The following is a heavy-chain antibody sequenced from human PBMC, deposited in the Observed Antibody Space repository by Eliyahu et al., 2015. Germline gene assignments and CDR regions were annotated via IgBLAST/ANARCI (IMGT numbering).Heavy chain of an antibody. CDR2: ISGSGTTT. CDR1: GFTFXXYA. Sequence: EVQLLESGGGLVQPGGSLXLSCAXXGFTFXXYALSWVRQAPGKGXEYVSAISGSGTTTYYADSVKGRFTVSRDNSKDTLFLRVNSLRAEDSAVYYCAKDLFGYTYPSAFDFWGHGTTVTVSS. CDR3: AKDLFGYTYPSAFDF. V-gene: IGHV3-23*01. D-gene: IGHD5-18*01. J-gene: IGHJ3*01.